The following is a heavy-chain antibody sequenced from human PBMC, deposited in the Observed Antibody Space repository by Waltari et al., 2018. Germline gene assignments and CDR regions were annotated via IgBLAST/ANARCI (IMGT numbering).Heavy chain of an antibody. CDR3: AKENVPGADRGIFDPLYYGMDV. J-gene: IGHJ6*02. V-gene: IGHV3-48*01. Sequence: EVQLVESGGGLVQPGGSLRLSCAASGFTFNRFNMIWVRQAPGKGLGWVSHSSSVSTVIVYADSVKGRFTTSRDNAKKSLYLQMRDLRVEDTAVYFCAKENVPGADRGIFDPLYYGMDVWGQGTTVAVS. CDR2: SSSVSTVI. D-gene: IGHD3-10*01. CDR1: GFTFNRFN.